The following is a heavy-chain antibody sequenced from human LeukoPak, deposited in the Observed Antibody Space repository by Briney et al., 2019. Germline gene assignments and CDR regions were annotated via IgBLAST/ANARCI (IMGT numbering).Heavy chain of an antibody. D-gene: IGHD3-10*01. CDR1: GGSISSGGYS. J-gene: IGHJ4*02. CDR2: IYHSGST. V-gene: IGHV4-30-2*01. Sequence: SQTLSLTCAVSGGSISSGGYSWSWIRQPPGKGLEWIGYIYHSGSTYYNPSLKSRVTISVDRSKNQFSLKLSSVTAADTAVYYCARVVKTLFDYWGQGTLVTVSS. CDR3: ARVVKTLFDY.